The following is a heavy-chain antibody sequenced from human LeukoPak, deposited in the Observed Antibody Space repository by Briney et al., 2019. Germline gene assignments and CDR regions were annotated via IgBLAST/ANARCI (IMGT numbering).Heavy chain of an antibody. Sequence: GGSLRLSCAASGFTFSSYSMNWVRQAPGKRLGWVSSISSSSSYIYYADSVKGRFTISRDNAKNSLYLQMNSLRAEDTAVYYCARNGYLERRDFDYWGQGTLVTVSS. D-gene: IGHD1-1*01. CDR1: GFTFSSYS. CDR3: ARNGYLERRDFDY. CDR2: ISSSSSYI. J-gene: IGHJ4*02. V-gene: IGHV3-21*01.